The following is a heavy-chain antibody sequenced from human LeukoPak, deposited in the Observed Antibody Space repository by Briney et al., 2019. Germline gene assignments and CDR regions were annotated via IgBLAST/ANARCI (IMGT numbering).Heavy chain of an antibody. CDR1: GXTVSNYW. V-gene: IGHV3-7*04. D-gene: IGHD6-19*01. CDR3: ARTIREQWLTIDY. Sequence: GGSLRLSCAASGXTVSNYWMNWVRQAPGKGLEWVANIKQDGSAKYYVDSVKGRFTSSRDNAKNSLYLQMNSLGAEDTAVYYCARTIREQWLTIDYWGQGTLVTFSS. CDR2: IKQDGSAK. J-gene: IGHJ4*02.